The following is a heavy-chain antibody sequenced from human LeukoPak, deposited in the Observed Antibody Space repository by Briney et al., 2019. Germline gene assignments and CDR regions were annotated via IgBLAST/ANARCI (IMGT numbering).Heavy chain of an antibody. D-gene: IGHD3-22*01. J-gene: IGHJ5*02. CDR3: ARLVVITTFDWFDP. CDR2: IYTSGST. CDR1: GGSISSYY. Sequence: SETLSLTCTVSGGSISSYYWSWIRQPAGKGLEWIGRIYTSGSTNYNPSLKSRVTMSVDTSKNQFSLKSTSVTAADTAVYYCARLVVITTFDWFDPWGQGTLVTVSS. V-gene: IGHV4-4*07.